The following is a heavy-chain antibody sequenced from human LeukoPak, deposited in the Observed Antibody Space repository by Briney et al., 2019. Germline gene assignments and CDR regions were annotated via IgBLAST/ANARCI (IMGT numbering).Heavy chain of an antibody. CDR3: AKNAYGSGSLIDY. CDR1: GLTFRSYW. V-gene: IGHV3-30*18. Sequence: GGSLRLSCAVSGLTFRSYWMSWVRQAPGKGLEWVAVISYDGNNKYYADSVKGRFTISRDNSKNTLYLQMNSLRAEDTAVYYCAKNAYGSGSLIDYWGQGTLVTVSS. D-gene: IGHD3-10*01. CDR2: ISYDGNNK. J-gene: IGHJ4*02.